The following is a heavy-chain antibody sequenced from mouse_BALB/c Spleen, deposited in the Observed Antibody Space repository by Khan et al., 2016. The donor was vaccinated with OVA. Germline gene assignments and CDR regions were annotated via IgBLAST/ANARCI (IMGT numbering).Heavy chain of an antibody. J-gene: IGHJ2*01. CDR1: GYSITSDYA. Sequence: EVQLQESGPGLVKPSQSLSLTCTVTGYSITSDYAWNWIRQFPGNKLEWMGYISYSGRTSYNPSLKSRISITRDTSRNPFSLQLNSVTTEDTATYYCARSVTITTVVATGFDYWGQGTTLTVAS. CDR2: ISYSGRT. D-gene: IGHD1-1*01. CDR3: ARSVTITTVVATGFDY. V-gene: IGHV3-2*02.